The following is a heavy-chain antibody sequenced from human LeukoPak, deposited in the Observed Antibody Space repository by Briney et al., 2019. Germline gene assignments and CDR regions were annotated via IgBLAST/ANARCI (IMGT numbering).Heavy chain of an antibody. CDR1: GFTFSSYT. V-gene: IGHV3-23*01. D-gene: IGHD4-17*01. Sequence: GGSLRLSCAAPGFTFSSYTMSWVRQAPGKGLEWVSGISGSGDIFYADSVKGRFTISRDNSKNTLSLQMNSLRAEDTAVYYCAKAAGDYGRDQNFDYWGQGTLVTVSS. CDR2: ISGSGDI. J-gene: IGHJ4*02. CDR3: AKAAGDYGRDQNFDY.